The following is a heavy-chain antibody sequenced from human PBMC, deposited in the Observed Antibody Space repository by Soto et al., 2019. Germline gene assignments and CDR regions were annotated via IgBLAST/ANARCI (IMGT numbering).Heavy chain of an antibody. J-gene: IGHJ4*02. CDR3: ATQIGLHGASRYFDS. D-gene: IGHD4-17*01. Sequence: EVQLVQSGAEVKEPGESLQISCKGSGGYNFNNYWIAWVRQMPGKGLEWMGIIFPGDSDSVYSPSFQGQVTISVDKSIATAYLQWSGLKASDTAMYYCATQIGLHGASRYFDSWGQGTLVTVSS. CDR2: IFPGDSDS. CDR1: GGYNFNNYW. V-gene: IGHV5-51*01.